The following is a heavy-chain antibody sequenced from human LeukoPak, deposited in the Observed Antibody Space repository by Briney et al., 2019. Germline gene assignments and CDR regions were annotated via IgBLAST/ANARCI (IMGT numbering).Heavy chain of an antibody. Sequence: PGGSLRLSCTASGFTFSNYWMHWVRQAPGKGLEWVANIKQDGSEKDYVDSVKGRFTISRDNAKNSLYLQMNSLRAEDTAVYYCARVAVPAQIYYYMDVWRNGTTVTVSS. CDR2: IKQDGSEK. J-gene: IGHJ6*03. CDR1: GFTFSNYW. D-gene: IGHD2-2*01. V-gene: IGHV3-7*01. CDR3: ARVAVPAQIYYYMDV.